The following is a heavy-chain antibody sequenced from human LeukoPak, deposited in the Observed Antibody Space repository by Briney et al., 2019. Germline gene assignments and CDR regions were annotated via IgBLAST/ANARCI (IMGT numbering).Heavy chain of an antibody. D-gene: IGHD3-10*01. CDR3: AKDKARGFFDY. CDR1: GFTFSSYA. CDR2: ISGSGGST. Sequence: GGSLRLSCAASGFTFSSYAVSWVRQAPGKGLEWVSAISGSGGSTYYADSVKGRFTISGDNSKNTLYLQMNSLRAEDTAVYYCAKDKARGFFDYWGQGTLVTVSS. V-gene: IGHV3-23*01. J-gene: IGHJ4*02.